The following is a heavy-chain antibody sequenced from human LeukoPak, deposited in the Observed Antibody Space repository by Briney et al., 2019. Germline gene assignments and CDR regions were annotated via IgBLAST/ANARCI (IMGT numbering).Heavy chain of an antibody. J-gene: IGHJ6*03. CDR1: GGSFSGYY. CDR3: ARGGRMVRGVNGPVSSKSHRNMDA. CDR2: INHSGST. V-gene: IGHV4-34*01. Sequence: SETLSLTCAAYGGSFSGYYWSWIRQPPGKGLEWVGEINHSGSTNYNPSLKSRVTISVDTSKNQFSLKLSSVTAADTAVYYCARGGRMVRGVNGPVSSKSHRNMDAWGKGTTVTISS. D-gene: IGHD3-10*01.